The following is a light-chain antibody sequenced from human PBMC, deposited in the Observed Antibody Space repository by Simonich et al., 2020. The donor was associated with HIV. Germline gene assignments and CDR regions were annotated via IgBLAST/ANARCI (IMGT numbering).Light chain of an antibody. CDR3: TAWDDSLNGRV. CDR1: SSNIGAGYD. V-gene: IGLV1-40*01. CDR2: GNS. Sequence: QSVLTQPPSVSGAPGQRVTISCTGSSSNIGAGYDVHWYQQLPGPAPKLLIYGNSNRPSGVPDRFSGSKSGTSASLAISGLQSEDEADYYCTAWDDSLNGRVFGGGTKLTVL. J-gene: IGLJ2*01.